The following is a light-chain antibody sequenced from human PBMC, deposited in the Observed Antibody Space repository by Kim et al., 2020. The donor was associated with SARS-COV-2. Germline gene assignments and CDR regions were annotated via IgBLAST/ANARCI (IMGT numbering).Light chain of an antibody. J-gene: IGLJ1*01. V-gene: IGLV2-14*04. CDR3: SSYTSGTFYV. CDR2: DVT. Sequence: GQSITLSCTGGSSDVDGYTFVSWYQQRPGKAPKLLIYDVTKRPSGVSNRFSGSKSGNTASLAISGLQAEDEADYYCSSYTSGTFYVFGTGTKVTVL. CDR1: SSDVDGYTF.